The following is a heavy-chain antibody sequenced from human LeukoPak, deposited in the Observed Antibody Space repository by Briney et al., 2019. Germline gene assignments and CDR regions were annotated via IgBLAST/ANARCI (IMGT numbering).Heavy chain of an antibody. CDR3: AREIVVVPEDLNWFDP. Sequence: SETLSLTCTVSGGSISSSSYYWGWIRQPPGEGLEWIGSIYYSGSTYYNPSLKSRVTISVDTSKNQFSLKLSSVTAADTAVYYCAREIVVVPEDLNWFDPWGQGTLVTVSS. D-gene: IGHD2-2*01. J-gene: IGHJ5*02. CDR2: IYYSGST. V-gene: IGHV4-39*07. CDR1: GGSISSSSYY.